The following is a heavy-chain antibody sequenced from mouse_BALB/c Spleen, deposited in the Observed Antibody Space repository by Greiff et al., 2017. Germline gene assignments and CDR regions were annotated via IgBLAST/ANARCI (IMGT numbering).Heavy chain of an antibody. Sequence: VQLQQSGPELVKPGASVKISCKASGYSFTSYYIHWVKQRPGQGLEWIGWIFPGSGNTKYNEKFKGKATLTADTSSSTAYMQLSSLTSEDSAVYCCARSRITTVPYYFDYWGQGTTLTVSS. CDR3: ARSRITTVPYYFDY. CDR2: IFPGSGNT. CDR1: GYSFTSYY. D-gene: IGHD1-1*01. V-gene: IGHV1-66*01. J-gene: IGHJ2*01.